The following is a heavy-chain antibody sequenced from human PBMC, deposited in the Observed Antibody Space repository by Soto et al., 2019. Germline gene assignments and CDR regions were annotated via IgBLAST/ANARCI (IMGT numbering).Heavy chain of an antibody. CDR1: GFTFSSYW. J-gene: IGHJ4*02. V-gene: IGHV3-7*01. Sequence: GSLRLSCAASGFTFSSYWMSWVRQAPGKGLEWVANIKQDGSEKYYVDSVKGRFTISRDNAKNSLYLQMNSLRAEDTAVYYCARLVYYDFWSGYPLGNSPTFFDYWGQGTLVTVSS. CDR3: ARLVYYDFWSGYPLGNSPTFFDY. CDR2: IKQDGSEK. D-gene: IGHD3-3*01.